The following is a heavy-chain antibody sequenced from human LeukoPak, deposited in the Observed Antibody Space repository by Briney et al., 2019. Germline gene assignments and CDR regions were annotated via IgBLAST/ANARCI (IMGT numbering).Heavy chain of an antibody. CDR2: IYTGGIT. D-gene: IGHD1/OR15-1a*01. CDR3: ARDWPVAGTQNDY. V-gene: IGHV3-53*01. CDR1: GFTVRSNY. J-gene: IGHJ4*02. Sequence: GGSLRLSCAASGFTVRSNYMSWVRQAPGKGLEWVSVIYTGGITYYADSVKGRFTISRDNSNNTLYLQMNSLRAGDTAVYYCARDWPVAGTQNDYWGQGTLVTVSS.